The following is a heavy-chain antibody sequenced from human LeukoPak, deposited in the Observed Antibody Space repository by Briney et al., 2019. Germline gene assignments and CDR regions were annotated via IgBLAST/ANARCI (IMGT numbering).Heavy chain of an antibody. CDR2: IIPILGIA. CDR1: GGTFSSYA. CDR3: ARGRSGSLQI. V-gene: IGHV1-69*04. Sequence: SVKVSCKASGGTFSSYAISWVRQPPGQGLGWMGRIIPILGIANYAQKFQGRVTITADKSTSTAYMELSSLRSEDTAVYYCARGRSGSLQIWGQGTMVTVSS. J-gene: IGHJ3*02. D-gene: IGHD1-26*01.